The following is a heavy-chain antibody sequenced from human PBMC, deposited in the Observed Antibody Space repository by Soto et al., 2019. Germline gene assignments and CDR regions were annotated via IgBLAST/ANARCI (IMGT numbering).Heavy chain of an antibody. CDR2: INPIFGTA. Sequence: QVQLVQSGAEVKKPGSSVKVSCTASGGTFSTYAINWVRQAPGRGLEWMGGINPIFGTAAYAQKFQGRVTITADKSTTTAYMEVSSLRSDDTAVYYCSRGWETVGSTTAFAYWGQGTLVTVSS. D-gene: IGHD1-26*01. V-gene: IGHV1-69*06. CDR3: SRGWETVGSTTAFAY. CDR1: GGTFSTYA. J-gene: IGHJ4*02.